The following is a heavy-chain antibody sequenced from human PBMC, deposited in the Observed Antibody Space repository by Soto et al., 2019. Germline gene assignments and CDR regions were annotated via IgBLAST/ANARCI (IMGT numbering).Heavy chain of an antibody. V-gene: IGHV3-23*01. Sequence: GGSLRLSCEASGFTFRSFTMNWVRQAPGKGLEWVSGINISDEKHYAASLKGRFTISRDNSKNTMFQQMNSLRAEDTAVYYCAKDVFPYVPRMFDPWGQGTLVTVSS. CDR2: INISDEK. CDR3: AKDVFPYVPRMFDP. CDR1: GFTFRSFT. J-gene: IGHJ5*02. D-gene: IGHD3-10*02.